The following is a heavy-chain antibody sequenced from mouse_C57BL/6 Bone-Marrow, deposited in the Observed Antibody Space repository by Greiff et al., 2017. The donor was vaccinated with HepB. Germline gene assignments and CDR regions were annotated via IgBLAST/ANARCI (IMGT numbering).Heavy chain of an antibody. CDR1: GYTFTDYY. CDR3: ARSPDWYFDV. J-gene: IGHJ1*03. Sequence: VQLQQSGPELVKPGASVKISCKASGYTFTDYYMNWVKQSHGKSLEWIGDTNPNNGGTSYNQKFKGKATLTVDKSSSTAYMELRSLTSEDSAVYYCARSPDWYFDVWGTGTTVTVSS. CDR2: TNPNNGGT. V-gene: IGHV1-26*01.